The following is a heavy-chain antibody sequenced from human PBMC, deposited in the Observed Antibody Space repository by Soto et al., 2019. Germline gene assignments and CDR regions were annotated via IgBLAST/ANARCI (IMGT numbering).Heavy chain of an antibody. CDR3: ARKDGYLYYYYGLDV. CDR2: ISYDGSNK. V-gene: IGHV3-30*04. CDR1: GFTFNNYD. Sequence: GGSLRLSCAASGFTFNNYDLHWVRQAPGKGLEWVAAISYDGSNKYYADSVEGRFTISRDNSKNTLYLQMNSLRGEDTALYYCARKDGYLYYYYGLDVWGQGTTVTVSS. J-gene: IGHJ6*02. D-gene: IGHD5-12*01.